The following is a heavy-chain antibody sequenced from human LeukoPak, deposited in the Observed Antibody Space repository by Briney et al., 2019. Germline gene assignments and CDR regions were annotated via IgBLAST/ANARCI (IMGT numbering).Heavy chain of an antibody. D-gene: IGHD3-22*01. V-gene: IGHV3-74*01. CDR1: GFTFSSYW. CDR2: IKTDGSTT. J-gene: IGHJ3*02. Sequence: GGSLRLSCAASGFTFSSYWMHWVRQAPGKGLVWVSRIKTDGSTTICADSVKGRFTISRDNAKNTLYLQMNSLRAEDTAVYYCARTMIGSNAFDIWGQGTMVTVSS. CDR3: ARTMIGSNAFDI.